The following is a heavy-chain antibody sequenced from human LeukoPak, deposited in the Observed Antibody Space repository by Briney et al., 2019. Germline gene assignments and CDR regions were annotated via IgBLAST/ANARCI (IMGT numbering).Heavy chain of an antibody. CDR1: GGSISSYC. Sequence: SETLSLTCTVSGGSISSYCWSWIRQPPGKGLEWIGYIYYSGSTNYNPSLKSRVTISVDTSKNQFSLKLSSVTAADTAVYYCARHGESTPLPYGDYPPDYYYYYGMDVWGQGTTVTVSS. CDR3: ARHGESTPLPYGDYPPDYYYYYGMDV. CDR2: IYYSGST. J-gene: IGHJ6*02. V-gene: IGHV4-59*08. D-gene: IGHD4-17*01.